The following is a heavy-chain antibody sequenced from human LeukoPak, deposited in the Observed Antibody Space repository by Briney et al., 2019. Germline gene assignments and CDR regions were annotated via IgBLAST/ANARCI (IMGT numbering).Heavy chain of an antibody. D-gene: IGHD3-9*01. Sequence: GGSLRLSCAASGFTLSSYAMTWVRQAPGKGREWVSSISSSSSYIYYADSVKGRFTISRDNAKNSLYLQMNSLRAEDTAVYYCARDGANYDILTGPADYYYYGMDVWGQGTTVTVSS. CDR1: GFTLSSYA. J-gene: IGHJ6*02. CDR2: ISSSSSYI. V-gene: IGHV3-21*01. CDR3: ARDGANYDILTGPADYYYYGMDV.